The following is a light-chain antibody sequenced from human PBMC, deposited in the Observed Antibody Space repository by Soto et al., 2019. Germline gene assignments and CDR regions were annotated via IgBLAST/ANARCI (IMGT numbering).Light chain of an antibody. J-gene: IGLJ1*01. CDR2: EVS. Sequence: QSALTQPASVSGSPGQSITISCTGSSSDVGGYNYVSWYQHPPGKGPKLMIYEVSNRPSGVSDRFSGSKSGNTASLTISGLQAEDEADYYCSSYISRSRVFGTGTKVTVL. V-gene: IGLV2-14*01. CDR1: SSDVGGYNY. CDR3: SSYISRSRV.